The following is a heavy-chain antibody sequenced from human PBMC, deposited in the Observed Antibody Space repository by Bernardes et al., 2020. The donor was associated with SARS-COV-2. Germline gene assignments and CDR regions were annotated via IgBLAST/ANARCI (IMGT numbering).Heavy chain of an antibody. V-gene: IGHV3-74*01. Sequence: GGFPRLSPAASRFSASAFWMPWVPPAPGEGLVWVSRINEDGSIINYADSVRGRFTIPRDIADNTLYLQMNSLRADDTAVYYCARDFGGEYDYWGQGTLVTVSS. D-gene: IGHD2-21*01. J-gene: IGHJ4*02. CDR1: RFSASAFW. CDR3: ARDFGGEYDY. CDR2: INEDGSII.